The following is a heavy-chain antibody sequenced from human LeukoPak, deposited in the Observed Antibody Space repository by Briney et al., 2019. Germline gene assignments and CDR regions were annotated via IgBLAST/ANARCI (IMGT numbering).Heavy chain of an antibody. V-gene: IGHV4-39*01. J-gene: IGHJ4*02. CDR1: GGSISSSSYY. D-gene: IGHD1-26*01. Sequence: PSETLSLTCNVSGGSISSSSYYWGWIRQPPGKGLEWIGSIYYSGSTYYNPSLKSRVTITVDTSKNQFSLKLSSVTAADTAVYYCARHAFAIGSYGDYWGQGTLVTVSS. CDR2: IYYSGST. CDR3: ARHAFAIGSYGDY.